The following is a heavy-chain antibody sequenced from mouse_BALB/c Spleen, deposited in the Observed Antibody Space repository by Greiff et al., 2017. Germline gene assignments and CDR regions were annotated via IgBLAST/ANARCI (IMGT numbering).Heavy chain of an antibody. Sequence: VKLVESGPGLVAPSQSLSITCTVSGFSLTSYGVHWVRQPPGKGLEWLGVIWAGGSTNYNSALMSRLSISKDNSKSQVLLKMNSLQTDDTAMYYCARDGSLLRLQGLFDYWGQGTTLTVSS. V-gene: IGHV2-9*02. CDR3: ARDGSLLRLQGLFDY. CDR1: GFSLTSYG. J-gene: IGHJ2*01. D-gene: IGHD1-2*01. CDR2: IWAGGST.